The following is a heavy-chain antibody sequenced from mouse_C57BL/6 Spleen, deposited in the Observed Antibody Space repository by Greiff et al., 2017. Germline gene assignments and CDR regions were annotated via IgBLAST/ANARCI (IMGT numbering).Heavy chain of an antibody. CDR1: GFTFNTFA. Sequence: EVKPQEFGGGSVQPKGSLKLSCAASGFTFNTFAMHRVRQAPGKGLDWVARIRSKRSNYATYYADSVKDRFTISRDDSPSMLYLQMNNLKTEYTAMYYCVIDLGGIYYDYDEDAIDYWGPGTSVTVSS. D-gene: IGHD2-4*01. V-gene: IGHV10-3*01. CDR3: VIDLGGIYYDYDEDAIDY. J-gene: IGHJ4*01. CDR2: IRSKRSNYAT.